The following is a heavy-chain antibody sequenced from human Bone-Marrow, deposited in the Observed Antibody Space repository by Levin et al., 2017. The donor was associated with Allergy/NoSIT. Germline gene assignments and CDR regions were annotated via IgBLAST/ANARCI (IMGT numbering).Heavy chain of an antibody. CDR1: GGSISSYY. CDR3: ARVGQLRNGYNPFDY. D-gene: IGHD5-24*01. V-gene: IGHV4-59*01. CDR2: IYYSGST. Sequence: SETLSLTCTVSGGSISSYYWSWIRQPPGKGLEWIGYIYYSGSTNYNPSLKSRVTISVDTSKSQFSLKLNSVTAADTAMYYCARVGQLRNGYNPFDYWGQGTLVTVSS. J-gene: IGHJ4*02.